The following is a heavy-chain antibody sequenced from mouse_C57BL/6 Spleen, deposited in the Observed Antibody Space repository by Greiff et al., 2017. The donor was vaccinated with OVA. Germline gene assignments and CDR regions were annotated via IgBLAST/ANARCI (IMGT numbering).Heavy chain of an antibody. V-gene: IGHV5-9-1*02. Sequence: EVLLVESGEGLVKPGGSLKLSCAASGFTFSSYAMPWVRQTPEKRLEWVAYISSGGDYIYYADTVKGRFTISRDNATNTLYLQMSSLKSEDTAMYYCTRDVARLEYFDYWGQGTTLTVSS. CDR3: TRDVARLEYFDY. CDR2: ISSGGDYI. D-gene: IGHD1-1*01. J-gene: IGHJ2*01. CDR1: GFTFSSYA.